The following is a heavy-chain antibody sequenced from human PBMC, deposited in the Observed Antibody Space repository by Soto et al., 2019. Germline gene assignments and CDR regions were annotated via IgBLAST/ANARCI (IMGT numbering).Heavy chain of an antibody. Sequence: SGPTLVNPTQTLTLTCTFSGFSLSTSGMCVSWIRQPPGKALEWLARIDWDDDKYYSTSLKTRLTISKDTSKNQVVLTMTNMDPVDTATYYCARTHRPPVTEDYYFDDWGQGTLVTVSS. CDR1: GFSLSTSGMC. CDR3: ARTHRPPVTEDYYFDD. J-gene: IGHJ4*02. V-gene: IGHV2-70*11. CDR2: IDWDDDK. D-gene: IGHD4-17*01.